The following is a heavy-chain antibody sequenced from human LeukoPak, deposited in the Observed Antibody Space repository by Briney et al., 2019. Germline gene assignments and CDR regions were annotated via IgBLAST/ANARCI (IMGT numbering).Heavy chain of an antibody. CDR1: GFTFSNYA. CDR3: ARDWPPRYSYAPNGMDV. CDR2: MSGSGGST. D-gene: IGHD5-18*01. Sequence: GGSLRLSCAASGFTFSNYAMNWVRQTPGKGLEWVSVMSGSGGSTYYADSVKGRFTISRDNSKSTVYLEMNSLRAEDTAVYYCARDWPPRYSYAPNGMDVWGQGTTVTVSS. J-gene: IGHJ6*02. V-gene: IGHV3-23*01.